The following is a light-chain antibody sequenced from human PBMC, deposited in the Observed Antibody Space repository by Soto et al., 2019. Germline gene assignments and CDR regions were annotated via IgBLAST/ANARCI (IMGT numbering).Light chain of an antibody. CDR1: HAITSY. J-gene: IGKJ3*01. V-gene: IGKV1-33*01. CDR2: DAS. CDR3: QKCDYLPI. Sequence: DIPMTQSPSSLSASVGDRVTITCQASHAITSYLNWYQHKPGKAPKLLIYDASILEAGVPSRFSGSGSGTHFTFTISSLQPEDVATYYCQKCDYLPIFGPGTTVDFK.